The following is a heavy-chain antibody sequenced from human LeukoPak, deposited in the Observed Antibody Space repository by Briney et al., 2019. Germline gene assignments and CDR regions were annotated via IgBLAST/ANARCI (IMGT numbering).Heavy chain of an antibody. CDR3: ARAYDFWGGYFPY. J-gene: IGHJ4*02. Sequence: PSETLSLTCAVYGGSFSGYYWSWIRQPPGKGLEWIGEINHSGSTNYNPSLKSRVTISVDTSKNQFSLKLSSVTAADTAVYYCARAYDFWGGYFPYWGQGTLVTVSS. CDR1: GGSFSGYY. CDR2: INHSGST. D-gene: IGHD3-3*01. V-gene: IGHV4-34*01.